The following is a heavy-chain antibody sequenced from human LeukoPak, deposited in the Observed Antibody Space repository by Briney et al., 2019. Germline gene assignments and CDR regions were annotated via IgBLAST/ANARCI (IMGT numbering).Heavy chain of an antibody. V-gene: IGHV3-11*03. Sequence: GSLRLSCAVSGFSFSDYYMSWIRQAPGKGLEWVSYISSSSSYTNYADSVKGRFTISRDNAKNSLYLQMNSLRAEDTAVYYCARGLYSSSWYYFDYWGQGTLVTVSS. CDR2: ISSSSSYT. CDR3: ARGLYSSSWYYFDY. J-gene: IGHJ4*02. CDR1: GFSFSDYY. D-gene: IGHD6-13*01.